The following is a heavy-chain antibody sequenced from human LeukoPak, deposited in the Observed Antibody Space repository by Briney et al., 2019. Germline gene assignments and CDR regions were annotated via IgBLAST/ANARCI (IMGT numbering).Heavy chain of an antibody. CDR2: IYTSGST. Sequence: SETLSLTCTVSGGSISSGSYYWSWIRQPAGKGLEWIGRIYTSGSTNYNPALKSRVTISVDTSKNQFSLKLSSVTAADTAVYYCARSPKVIVVSHYYMDVWGKGTTVTISS. V-gene: IGHV4-61*02. CDR1: GGSISSGSYY. CDR3: ARSPKVIVVSHYYMDV. D-gene: IGHD3-22*01. J-gene: IGHJ6*03.